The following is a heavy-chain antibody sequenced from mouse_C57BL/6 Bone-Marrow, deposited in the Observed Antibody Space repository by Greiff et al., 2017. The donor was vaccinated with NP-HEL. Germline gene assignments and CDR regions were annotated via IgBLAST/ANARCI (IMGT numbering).Heavy chain of an antibody. CDR3: AKYYDAMDY. D-gene: IGHD1-1*02. Sequence: QVQLQQSGAELVRPGTSVKLSCKASGYTFTSYWMHWVKQRPGQGLEWIGVIDPSDSYTNYNQKFKGKATLTVDTSSSTAYMQLSSLTSEDSAVYYCAKYYDAMDYWGQGTSVTVSS. V-gene: IGHV1-59*01. J-gene: IGHJ4*01. CDR2: IDPSDSYT. CDR1: GYTFTSYW.